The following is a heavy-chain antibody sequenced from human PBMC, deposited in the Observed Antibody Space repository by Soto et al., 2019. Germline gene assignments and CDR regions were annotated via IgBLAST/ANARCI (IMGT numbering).Heavy chain of an antibody. J-gene: IGHJ6*02. V-gene: IGHV4-39*01. CDR2: IYYSGST. CDR1: GGSISSSSYY. D-gene: IGHD3-3*01. Sequence: SGGSISSSSYYWGWIRQPPGKGLEWIGSIYYSGSTYYNPSLKSRVNISVYTSKNHYSLKLSSVTASDTALYYCAKYCDFWSGPIAYGMDVWGQGTTVT. CDR3: AKYCDFWSGPIAYGMDV.